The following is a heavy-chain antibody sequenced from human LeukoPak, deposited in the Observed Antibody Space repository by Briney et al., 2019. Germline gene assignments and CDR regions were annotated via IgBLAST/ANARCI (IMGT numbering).Heavy chain of an antibody. J-gene: IGHJ4*02. CDR1: GFTFSNYA. D-gene: IGHD3-3*01. CDR3: AKGDDDFWSGYYLVGYFDY. Sequence: TGGSLRLSCAASGFTFSNYAMNGVRQAPGKGLEWVSGIRVTDNTYYADSVKGRFTISRDNSENTLYLQMSGLRAEDTAVYYCAKGDDDFWSGYYLVGYFDYWGQGTLVTVSS. V-gene: IGHV3-23*01. CDR2: IRVTDNT.